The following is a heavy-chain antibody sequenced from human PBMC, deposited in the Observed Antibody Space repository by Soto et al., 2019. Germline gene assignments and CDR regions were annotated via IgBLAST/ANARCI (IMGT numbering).Heavy chain of an antibody. CDR3: AAAQPKFVRPRAFDI. Sequence: GASVKVSCKASGYTFTSYGISWVRQAPGQGLEWIGWISAYNGNTNYAQKLQGRVTMTTDTSTSTAYMELRSLRSEDTAVYYCAAAQPKFVRPRAFDIWGQGTMVTVSS. D-gene: IGHD6-13*01. V-gene: IGHV1-18*01. CDR2: ISAYNGNT. J-gene: IGHJ3*02. CDR1: GYTFTSYG.